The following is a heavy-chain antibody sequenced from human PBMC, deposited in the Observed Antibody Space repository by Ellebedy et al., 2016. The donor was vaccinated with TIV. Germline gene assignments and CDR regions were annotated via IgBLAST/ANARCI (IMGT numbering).Heavy chain of an antibody. J-gene: IGHJ3*02. D-gene: IGHD5-18*01. V-gene: IGHV3-21*01. CDR1: GFTFSFYN. CDR3: ARSGYTYGTDAFDI. Sequence: GESLKISCAASGFTFSFYNMNWVRQTPGKGLEWVSSLSSSSNYIYYADSVKGRFTISRDNAKNSLYLQMNSLRDEDTAIYYCARSGYTYGTDAFDIWGQGTMVTVSS. CDR2: LSSSSNYI.